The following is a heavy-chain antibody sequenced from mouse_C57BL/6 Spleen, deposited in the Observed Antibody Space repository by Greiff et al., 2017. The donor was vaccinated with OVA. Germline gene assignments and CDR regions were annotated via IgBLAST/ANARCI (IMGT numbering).Heavy chain of an antibody. V-gene: IGHV1-42*01. CDR1: GYSFTGYY. Sequence: EVQLQQSGPELVKPGASVKISCKASGYSFTGYYMNWVKQSPEKSLEWIGEINPSTGGTTYNQKFKAKATLTVDKSSSTAYMQLKSLTSEDSAVYYCAREGIYYGYVPFAYWGQGTLVTVSA. D-gene: IGHD2-2*01. J-gene: IGHJ3*01. CDR3: AREGIYYGYVPFAY. CDR2: INPSTGGT.